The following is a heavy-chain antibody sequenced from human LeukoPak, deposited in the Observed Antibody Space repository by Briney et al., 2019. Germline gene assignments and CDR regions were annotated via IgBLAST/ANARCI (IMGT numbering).Heavy chain of an antibody. CDR2: IRYDGSNK. J-gene: IGHJ4*02. D-gene: IGHD1-26*01. Sequence: GGSLRLSCXASGFTFSSYGMHWVRQAPGKGLQWVAFIRYDGSNKYYADSVKGRFTISRDNSKNTLYLQMNSLRAEDTAVYYCAKQGSGSYRLDYWGQGTLVTVSS. CDR1: GFTFSSYG. V-gene: IGHV3-30*02. CDR3: AKQGSGSYRLDY.